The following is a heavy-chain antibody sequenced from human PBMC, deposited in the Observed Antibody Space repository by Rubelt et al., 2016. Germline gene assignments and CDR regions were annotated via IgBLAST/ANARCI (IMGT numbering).Heavy chain of an antibody. CDR1: GFTFSSYA. V-gene: IGHV3-30-3*02. J-gene: IGHJ4*02. CDR3: AKNNEVLPDWVDY. D-gene: IGHD4/OR15-4a*01. CDR2: ISYDGSKK. Sequence: QLVESGGGVVQPGKSLRLSCAASGFTFSSYAMHWVRQAPGKGLEWVAVISYDGSKKNYADSVKGRFTISRDNSKNTLYLQMNSLRAEDTAVYYCAKNNEVLPDWVDYWSQGTLVTVSS.